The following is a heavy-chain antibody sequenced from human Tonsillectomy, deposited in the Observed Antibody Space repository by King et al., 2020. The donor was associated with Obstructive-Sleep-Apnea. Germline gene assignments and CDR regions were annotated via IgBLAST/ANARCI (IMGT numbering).Heavy chain of an antibody. V-gene: IGHV3-66*01. Sequence: VQLVESGGGLVQPGGSLRLSCVVSGFTVSSTYMSWVRQAPGKGLEWVSIFYSGGDTYYGGSLNGRITISRDNSRNTLHLQMNFLRAEDTAVYYCARVPYDGNSFRAFDIWGQGTMVTVSS. CDR1: GFTVSSTY. CDR3: ARVPYDGNSFRAFDI. D-gene: IGHD4-23*01. CDR2: FYSGGDT. J-gene: IGHJ3*02.